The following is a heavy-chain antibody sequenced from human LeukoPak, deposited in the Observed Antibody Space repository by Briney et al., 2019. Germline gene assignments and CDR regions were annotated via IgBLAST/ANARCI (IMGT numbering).Heavy chain of an antibody. D-gene: IGHD3-22*01. CDR3: ARDRYYYDSSGYYASRYYYYYMDV. CDR2: IYYSGST. V-gene: IGHV4-59*01. CDR1: GGSISSYY. Sequence: PSETLSLTCTVSGGSISSYYWSWIRQRPGMEGEWSGYIYYSGSTNYNPSLKSRVTISVDTSKNQFSLKLSSVTAADTAVYYCARDRYYYDSSGYYASRYYYYYMDVWGKGTTVTVSS. J-gene: IGHJ6*03.